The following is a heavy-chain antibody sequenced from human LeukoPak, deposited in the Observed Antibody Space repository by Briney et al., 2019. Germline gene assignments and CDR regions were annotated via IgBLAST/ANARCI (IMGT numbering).Heavy chain of an antibody. Sequence: SQTLSLTCTVSGGFISSGSYYWSWIRQPAGKGLEWIGRIYTSGSTNYNPSLKSRVTISVDTSKNRFSLKLSSVTAADTAVYYCAREEYYDFWSGYYYWGQGTLVTVSS. CDR3: AREEYYDFWSGYYY. CDR1: GGFISSGSYY. CDR2: IYTSGST. D-gene: IGHD3-3*01. V-gene: IGHV4-61*02. J-gene: IGHJ4*02.